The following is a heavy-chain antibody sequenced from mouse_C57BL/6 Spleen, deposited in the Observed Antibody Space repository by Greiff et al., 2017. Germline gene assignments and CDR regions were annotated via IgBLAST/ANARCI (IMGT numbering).Heavy chain of an antibody. CDR2: ISDGGSYT. J-gene: IGHJ2*01. V-gene: IGHV5-4*01. Sequence: DVQLVESGGGLVKPGGSLKLSCAASGFTFSSYAMSWVRQTPEKRLAWVATISDGGSYTYYPDNVKGRFTISRDNAKNNLYLQMSHLKSEDTAMYYCARGGTGTDFDYWGQGTTLTVSS. CDR1: GFTFSSYA. CDR3: ARGGTGTDFDY. D-gene: IGHD4-1*01.